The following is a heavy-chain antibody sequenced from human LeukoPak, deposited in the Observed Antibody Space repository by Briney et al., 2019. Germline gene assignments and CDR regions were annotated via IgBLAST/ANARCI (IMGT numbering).Heavy chain of an antibody. J-gene: IGHJ4*02. Sequence: GGSLRLSCSASGFDFGAHGMSWVRQVPGKGLEWVSGINWSGKSTAYADPMRGRITISRDNAKNSLYLQMDSLRAEDTALYYCARAPITSPFYFDYWGQGTLVTVSS. CDR3: ARAPITSPFYFDY. V-gene: IGHV3-20*04. D-gene: IGHD2-2*01. CDR2: INWSGKST. CDR1: GFDFGAHG.